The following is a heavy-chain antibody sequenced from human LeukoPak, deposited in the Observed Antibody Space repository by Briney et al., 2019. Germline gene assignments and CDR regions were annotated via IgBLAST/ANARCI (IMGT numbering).Heavy chain of an antibody. J-gene: IGHJ4*02. CDR2: INHSGST. Sequence: SETLSLTCAVYGGSFSGYYWSWIRQPPGKGLEWIGEINHSGSTNYNPSLKSRVTISVDTSKNQFSLKLSSVTAADTAVYYCARGFVTFDYWGQGTLVTVSS. CDR3: ARGFVTFDY. V-gene: IGHV4-34*01. CDR1: GGSFSGYY. D-gene: IGHD4-11*01.